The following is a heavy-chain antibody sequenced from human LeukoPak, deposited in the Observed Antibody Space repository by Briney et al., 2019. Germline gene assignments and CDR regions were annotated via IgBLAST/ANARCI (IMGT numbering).Heavy chain of an antibody. CDR2: ISYDGSNK. V-gene: IGHV3-30-3*01. Sequence: GGSLRLSCAASGFTFSSYAMPWVRQAPGKGLEWVAVISYDGSNKYYADSVKGRFTISRGNSKNTLYLQMNSLRAEDTAVYYCARDGAPGSGYDPVYYFDYWGQGTLVTVSS. D-gene: IGHD3-22*01. CDR1: GFTFSSYA. CDR3: ARDGAPGSGYDPVYYFDY. J-gene: IGHJ4*02.